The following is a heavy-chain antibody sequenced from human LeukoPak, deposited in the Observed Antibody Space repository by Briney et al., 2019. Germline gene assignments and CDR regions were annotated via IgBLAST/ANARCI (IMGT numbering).Heavy chain of an antibody. V-gene: IGHV3-7*03. J-gene: IGHJ5*02. CDR3: AKRSAWSLFDP. Sequence: PGGSLRLSCAASGFTFSSYAMSWVRQAPGKGLEWVANIKQDETEKYYADSVKGRFTVSRDNAKNSMYLQMDSLRVEDTAMYYCAKRSAWSLFDPWGQGTLVTVSS. CDR2: IKQDETEK. D-gene: IGHD6-19*01. CDR1: GFTFSSYA.